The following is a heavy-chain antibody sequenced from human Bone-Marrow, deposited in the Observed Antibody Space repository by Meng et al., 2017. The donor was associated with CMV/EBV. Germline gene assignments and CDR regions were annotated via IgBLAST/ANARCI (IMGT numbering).Heavy chain of an antibody. Sequence: SETVSLTCTVSGGSISSSSYYWGWIRQPPGKGLEWIGSIYYSGSTYYNPSLKSRVTIPVYTSKNQSSLKLSSVTAADTAVYYCARVRLGGSSGLGEFDPWGQGTLVTVSS. CDR3: ARVRLGGSSGLGEFDP. V-gene: IGHV4-39*07. J-gene: IGHJ5*02. CDR2: IYYSGST. CDR1: GGSISSSSYY. D-gene: IGHD3-16*01.